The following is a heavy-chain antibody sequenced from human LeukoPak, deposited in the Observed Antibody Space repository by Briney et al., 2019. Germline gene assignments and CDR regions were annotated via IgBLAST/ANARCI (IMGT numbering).Heavy chain of an antibody. D-gene: IGHD6-13*01. V-gene: IGHV3-7*01. J-gene: IGHJ4*02. CDR2: IKNDGSEK. CDR3: ARVGTAEGTLEDY. Sequence: GGSLRLSCAASGFTFTTYWMSWVRQPPGKGVEWVANIKNDGSEKYYLDSVKGRFTTSRDNAKNSLYLQMNSLRAEDTAVYYCARVGTAEGTLEDYWGQGTLVTVSS. CDR1: GFTFTTYW.